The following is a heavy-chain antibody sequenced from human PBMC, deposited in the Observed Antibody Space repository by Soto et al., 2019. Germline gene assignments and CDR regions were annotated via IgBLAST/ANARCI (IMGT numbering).Heavy chain of an antibody. CDR3: ARDCSCGRCPRGGDY. V-gene: IGHV3-21*01. CDR1: GFTFSSYS. J-gene: IGHJ4*02. CDR2: ISSSSSYI. D-gene: IGHD2-15*01. Sequence: EVQLVESGGGLVKPGGSLRLSCAASGFTFSSYSMNWVRQSPGKGLELVSSISSSSSYIYYADSGKGRFTISKDNAKNSLYLQLKRLRVEDRAGYYCARDCSCGRCPRGGDYWGQGTLVPGSS.